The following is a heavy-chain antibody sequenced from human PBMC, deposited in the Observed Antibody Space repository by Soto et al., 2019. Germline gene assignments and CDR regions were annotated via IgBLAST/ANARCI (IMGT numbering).Heavy chain of an antibody. V-gene: IGHV3-30*18. CDR1: GFTFSSYG. D-gene: IGHD3-10*01. Sequence: QVQLVESGGGVVQPGRSLRLSCAASGFTFSSYGMHWVRQAPGKGLEWVAVISYDGSNKYYADSVKGRFTISREKSKNTLYLKMNSLRAEDTAVYYCAKGPGVLLLWFGGGGGFDYWGQGTLVTVSS. CDR3: AKGPGVLLLWFGGGGGFDY. J-gene: IGHJ4*02. CDR2: ISYDGSNK.